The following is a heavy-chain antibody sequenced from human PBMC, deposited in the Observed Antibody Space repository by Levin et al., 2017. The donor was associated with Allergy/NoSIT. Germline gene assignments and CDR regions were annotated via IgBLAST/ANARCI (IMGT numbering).Heavy chain of an antibody. CDR2: IYYSGST. V-gene: IGHV4-31*03. J-gene: IGHJ5*02. CDR1: GGSISSGGYY. CDR3: ARVLMVRGVGWFDP. Sequence: SQTLSLTCTVSGGSISSGGYYWSWIRQHPGKGLEWIGYIYYSGSTYYNPSLKSRVTISVDTSKNQFSLKLSSVTAADTAVYYCARVLMVRGVGWFDPWGQGTLVTVSS. D-gene: IGHD3-10*01.